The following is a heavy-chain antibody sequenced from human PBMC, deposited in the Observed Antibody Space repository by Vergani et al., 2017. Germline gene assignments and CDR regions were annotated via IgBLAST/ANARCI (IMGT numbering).Heavy chain of an antibody. Sequence: VQLLESGGGLVQPGGSLRLSCAASGFTFSSYAMNWVRQAPGQGLEWMGWINTNTGNPTYAQGLTGRFVFSLDTSVSTAYLQISSLKAEDTAVYYCARDPPRGRWRFDPWGQGTLVTVSS. D-gene: IGHD4-23*01. CDR2: INTNTGNP. J-gene: IGHJ5*02. CDR3: ARDPPRGRWRFDP. V-gene: IGHV7-4-1*02. CDR1: GFTFSSYA.